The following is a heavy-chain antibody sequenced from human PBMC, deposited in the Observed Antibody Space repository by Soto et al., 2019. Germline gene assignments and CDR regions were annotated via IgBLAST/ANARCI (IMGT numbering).Heavy chain of an antibody. CDR1: GFTFSTYS. V-gene: IGHV3-21*01. CDR2: ITTSSSFR. J-gene: IGHJ4*02. Sequence: GSLRLSCVGSGFTFSTYSMNWVRQAPGKGLEWVADITTSSSFRFYADSVKGRFTISRDDARNSLYLQMNSLRVEDTGVYYCARDLGVALATLTLDSWGQGTLVTVSS. CDR3: ARDLGVALATLTLDS. D-gene: IGHD2-15*01.